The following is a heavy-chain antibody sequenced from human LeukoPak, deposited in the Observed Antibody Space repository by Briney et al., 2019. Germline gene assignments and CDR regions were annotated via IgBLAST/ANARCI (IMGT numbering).Heavy chain of an antibody. D-gene: IGHD3-3*01. CDR2: IYYSGST. J-gene: IGHJ4*02. V-gene: IGHV4-30-4*01. CDR3: ASLYDIWSGYYTDY. CDR1: GGSISSGDYY. Sequence: SQTLSLTCTVSGGSISSGDYYWSWIRQPPGKGLEWIGYIYYSGSTYYNPSLKSRVTISLDTSKNQSSLNLSSVTAADTAVYYCASLYDIWSGYYTDYWGQGALVTVSS.